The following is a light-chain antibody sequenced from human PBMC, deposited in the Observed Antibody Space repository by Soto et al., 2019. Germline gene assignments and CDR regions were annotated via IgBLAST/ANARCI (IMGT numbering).Light chain of an antibody. CDR3: ASYTSAGTLGI. CDR1: SSDIGGYNY. Sequence: QSALTQPASVSGSPGQSITISCTGTSSDIGGYNYVSWYQQHPGKAPKLIIFEVTNRPSGVSHRFSGSKSANTASLTISGLRAEDEADYYCASYTSAGTLGIFGGGTKLTVL. CDR2: EVT. V-gene: IGLV2-14*01. J-gene: IGLJ2*01.